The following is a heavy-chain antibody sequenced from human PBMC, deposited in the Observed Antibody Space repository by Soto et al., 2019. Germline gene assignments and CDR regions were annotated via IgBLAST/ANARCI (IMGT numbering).Heavy chain of an antibody. CDR1: GGSFSSGGYY. J-gene: IGHJ5*02. CDR2: IYYSGST. V-gene: IGHV4-31*03. CDR3: AREGSYYGGKKPGFDP. D-gene: IGHD4-17*01. Sequence: QVQLQESGPGLVKPSQTLSLTCTVSGGSFSSGGYYWSWIRQHPGKGLEWIGYIYYSGSTYYNPSLKSRVTISVDTSKNQFSLKLSSVTAADTAVYYCAREGSYYGGKKPGFDPWGQGTLVTVSS.